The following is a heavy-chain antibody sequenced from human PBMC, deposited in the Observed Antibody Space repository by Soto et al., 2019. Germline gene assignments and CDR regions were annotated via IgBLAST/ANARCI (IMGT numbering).Heavy chain of an antibody. CDR3: AKATFGVVIIKYYFDY. J-gene: IGHJ4*02. Sequence: GSLRHSCAASGVTFSSYAMSWVRQAPGKGLEWVSAISGSGGSTYYADSVKGRFTISRDNSKNTLYLQMNSLRAEDTAVYYCAKATFGVVIIKYYFDYWGQGTLVTVSS. V-gene: IGHV3-23*01. D-gene: IGHD3-3*01. CDR2: ISGSGGST. CDR1: GVTFSSYA.